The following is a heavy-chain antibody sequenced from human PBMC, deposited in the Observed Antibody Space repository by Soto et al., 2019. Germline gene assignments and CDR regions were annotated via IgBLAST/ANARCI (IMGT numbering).Heavy chain of an antibody. D-gene: IGHD2-15*01. CDR2: ISYDGSNK. V-gene: IGHV3-30*18. J-gene: IGHJ5*02. Sequence: PGGSLRLSCAASGFTFSTYGMHWVRQAPGKGLEWVAVISYDGSNKNYADSVKGRFTISRDNSKNTLYLQMNSLRAEDTAVYYCAKDSVSACSVAGCYDWFDPWGQGALVTVSS. CDR3: AKDSVSACSVAGCYDWFDP. CDR1: GFTFSTYG.